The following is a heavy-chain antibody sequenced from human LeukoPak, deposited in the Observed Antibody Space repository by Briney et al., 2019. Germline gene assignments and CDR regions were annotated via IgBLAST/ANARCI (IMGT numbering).Heavy chain of an antibody. J-gene: IGHJ4*02. CDR3: ASAGYCSGGSCYSSPFDY. V-gene: IGHV1-18*01. CDR2: ISAYDGNT. D-gene: IGHD2-15*01. CDR1: GYTFTSYG. Sequence: ASVKVSCKASGYTFTSYGISWVRQAPGQGLEWMGWISAYDGNTNYAQKLQGRVTMTTDTSTSTAYMELRSLRSDDTAVYYCASAGYCSGGSCYSSPFDYWGQGTLVTVSS.